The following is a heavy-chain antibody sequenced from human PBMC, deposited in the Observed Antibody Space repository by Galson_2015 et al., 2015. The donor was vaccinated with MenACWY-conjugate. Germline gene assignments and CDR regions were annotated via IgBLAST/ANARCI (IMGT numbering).Heavy chain of an antibody. V-gene: IGHV3-66*02. Sequence: SLRLSCAASGFTVSSNYMSWVRQAPGKGLEWVSVIYSGGSTYYADSVKGRFTISRDNSKNTLYLQMNSLRAEDTAVYYCAKGRDYDSSGYLGWGQGTLVTVSS. D-gene: IGHD3-22*01. J-gene: IGHJ4*02. CDR2: IYSGGST. CDR1: GFTVSSNY. CDR3: AKGRDYDSSGYLG.